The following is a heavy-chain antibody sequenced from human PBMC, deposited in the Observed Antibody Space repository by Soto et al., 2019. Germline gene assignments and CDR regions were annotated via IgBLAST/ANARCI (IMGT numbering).Heavy chain of an antibody. D-gene: IGHD3-16*01. CDR1: GVSISRYD. Sequence: PSETLSLTWSVSGVSISRYDWSWILQPPGKGLEWIGYIYYSGSTNYNPSLKSRVTISVDTSKNQFSLKLSSVTAADTAVYYCARGGLRQIDYWGQGTLVTVSS. CDR2: IYYSGST. V-gene: IGHV4-59*08. J-gene: IGHJ4*01. CDR3: ARGGLRQIDY.